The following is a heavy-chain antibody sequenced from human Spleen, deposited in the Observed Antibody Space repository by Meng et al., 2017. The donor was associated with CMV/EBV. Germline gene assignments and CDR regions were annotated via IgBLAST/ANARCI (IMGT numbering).Heavy chain of an antibody. V-gene: IGHV1-8*03. CDR2: INSNTGDT. CDR3: ARGPPYCTSTRCFPYYYNGLDV. D-gene: IGHD2-2*01. Sequence: ASVKVSCKASGYTFNNYDINWVRQAPGQGLDWMGWINSNTGDTGYAQKFQGRVTITRNTSTNTVYMDLSSLRFEDTAVYYCARGPPYCTSTRCFPYYYNGLDVWGQGTTVTVSS. J-gene: IGHJ6*02. CDR1: GYTFNNYD.